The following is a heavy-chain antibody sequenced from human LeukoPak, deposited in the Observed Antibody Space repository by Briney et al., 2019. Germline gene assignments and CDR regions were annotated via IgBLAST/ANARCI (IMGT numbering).Heavy chain of an antibody. Sequence: GASVKVSCKASGYTFTSYAMHWVRQAPGQRLEWMGWINAGNGNTKYSQKFQGRVTITRDTSASTAYMELSSLRSEDTAVYYCARVLSRRGGGYSYDKEYYYYGMDVWGQGTTVTVSS. CDR1: GYTFTSYA. D-gene: IGHD5-18*01. CDR3: ARVLSRRGGGYSYDKEYYYYGMDV. V-gene: IGHV1-3*01. CDR2: INAGNGNT. J-gene: IGHJ6*02.